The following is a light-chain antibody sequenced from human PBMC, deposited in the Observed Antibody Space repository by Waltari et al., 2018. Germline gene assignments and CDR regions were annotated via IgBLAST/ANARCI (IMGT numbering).Light chain of an antibody. CDR1: SSDIGSYNY. CDR3: SSYAGSNNYV. J-gene: IGLJ1*01. CDR2: EVT. V-gene: IGLV2-8*01. Sequence: QSALTQPPSASGSPGQSVTISCTGTSSDIGSYNYVSWYQQYPGKAPKFLIYEVTKRPTGVPGPFSGSKSGNTASLTVSGLQAEDEADYYCSSYAGSNNYVFGTGTKVTVL.